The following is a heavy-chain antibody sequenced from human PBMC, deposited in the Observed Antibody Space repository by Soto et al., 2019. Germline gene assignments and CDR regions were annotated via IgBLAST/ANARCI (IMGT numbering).Heavy chain of an antibody. D-gene: IGHD6-19*01. Sequence: QVQLVESGGGVVQPGRSLRLSCAASGFTFSSYGMHWVRQAPGKGLEWVAVISYDGSNKYYADSVKGRFTISRDNSKNTLYLQMNSLRAEDTAVYYCAKAISAWYYDYWGQGTLVTVSS. CDR1: GFTFSSYG. V-gene: IGHV3-30*18. CDR2: ISYDGSNK. CDR3: AKAISAWYYDY. J-gene: IGHJ4*02.